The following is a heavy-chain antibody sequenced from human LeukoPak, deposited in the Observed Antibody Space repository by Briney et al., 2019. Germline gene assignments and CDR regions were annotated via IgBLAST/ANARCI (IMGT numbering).Heavy chain of an antibody. CDR1: GFTFSSYA. Sequence: PGGSLRLSCAASGFTFSSYAMSWVRQAPGKGLVWVSAISGSGGSTYHADSVKGRFTISRDNSKNTLYLQMNSLRAEDTAVYYCAKGKYDILTAFDYWGQGTLVTVSS. V-gene: IGHV3-23*01. CDR2: ISGSGGST. CDR3: AKGKYDILTAFDY. D-gene: IGHD3-9*01. J-gene: IGHJ4*02.